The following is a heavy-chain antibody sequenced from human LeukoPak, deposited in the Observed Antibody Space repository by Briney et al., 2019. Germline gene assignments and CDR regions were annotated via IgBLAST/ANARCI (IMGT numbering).Heavy chain of an antibody. CDR2: INPNSGGT. CDR3: AISYYYGSGSIG. Sequence: GASVKVSCKASGYTFTGYYMHWVRQAPGQGLEWMGWINPNSGGTNYAQKFQGRVTITADKSTSTAYMELSSLRSEGTAVYYCAISYYYGSGSIGWGQGTLVTVSS. V-gene: IGHV1-2*02. CDR1: GYTFTGYY. J-gene: IGHJ4*02. D-gene: IGHD3-10*01.